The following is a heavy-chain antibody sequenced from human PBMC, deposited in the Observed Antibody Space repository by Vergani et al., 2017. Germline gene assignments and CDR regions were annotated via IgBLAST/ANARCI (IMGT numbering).Heavy chain of an antibody. Sequence: EVQLLESGGDLVQPGGSLRLSCAASGFTFIMHAMSWVRQAPGKGLEWVSVISATGDENTDYADSVKGRFTISRYNSKSTLFLQMNGLTTEDTAIYYYAQLANSGPRLPIYWGTGALAAVSS. CDR2: ISATGDENT. CDR3: AQLANSGPRLPIY. D-gene: IGHD6-19*01. CDR1: GFTFIMHA. V-gene: IGHV3-23*01. J-gene: IGHJ4*02.